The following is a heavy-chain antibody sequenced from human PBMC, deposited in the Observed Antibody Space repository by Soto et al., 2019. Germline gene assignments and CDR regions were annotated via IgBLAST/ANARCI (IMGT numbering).Heavy chain of an antibody. V-gene: IGHV4-59*08. J-gene: IGHJ5*02. CDR2: IYYSGST. CDR3: ARREGDDSSGYYNWFDP. CDR1: GGSISSYY. Sequence: SETLSLTCTVSGGSISSYYWSWIRQPPGKGLEWIGYIYYSGSTNYNPSLKSRVTISVDKSKNQFSLKLGSVTAADTAVYYCARREGDDSSGYYNWFDPWGQGTLVTVSS. D-gene: IGHD3-22*01.